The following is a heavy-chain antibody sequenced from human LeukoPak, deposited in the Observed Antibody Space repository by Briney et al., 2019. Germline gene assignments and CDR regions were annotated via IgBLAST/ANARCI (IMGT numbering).Heavy chain of an antibody. CDR1: GFTFSDYY. CDR2: ISGSGGST. J-gene: IGHJ4*02. V-gene: IGHV3-23*01. Sequence: GGSLRLSCAASGFTFSDYYMSWVRQAPGKGLEWVSVISGSGGSTYYADSVKGRFTISRDNSKNTLFLQLNSLRAEDTARYYCAKGSKTFYYDSSGGWGQGTLVTVSS. D-gene: IGHD3-22*01. CDR3: AKGSKTFYYDSSGG.